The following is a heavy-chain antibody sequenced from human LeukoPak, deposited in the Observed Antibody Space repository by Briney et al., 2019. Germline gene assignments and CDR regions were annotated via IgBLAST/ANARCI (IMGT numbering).Heavy chain of an antibody. CDR3: AKGIYSSSSPWFDP. J-gene: IGHJ5*02. V-gene: IGHV3-33*06. D-gene: IGHD6-6*01. CDR1: GFTFRNYG. Sequence: GGSLRLSCAASGFTFRNYGMNWVRQAPGKGLEWVTIIWYDGSNKYYADSVKGRFIISRDNSKNTLYLQMNSLRAEDTAVYYCAKGIYSSSSPWFDPWGQGTLVTVSS. CDR2: IWYDGSNK.